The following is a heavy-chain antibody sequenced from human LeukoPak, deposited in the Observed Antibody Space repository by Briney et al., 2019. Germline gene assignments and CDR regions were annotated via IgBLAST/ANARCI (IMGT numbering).Heavy chain of an antibody. V-gene: IGHV1-8*03. Sequence: GASVKVSCKASGYTFTGYYMHWVRQATGQGLEWMGWMNPNSGNTGYAQKFQGRVTIIRNTSISTAYMELSSLRSEDTAVYYCARLSLLLPDAFDIWGQGTMVTVSS. CDR2: MNPNSGNT. CDR1: GYTFTGYY. CDR3: ARLSLLLPDAFDI. D-gene: IGHD1-26*01. J-gene: IGHJ3*02.